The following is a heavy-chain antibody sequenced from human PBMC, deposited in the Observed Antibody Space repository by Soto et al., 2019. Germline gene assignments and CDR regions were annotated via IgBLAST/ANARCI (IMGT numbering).Heavy chain of an antibody. Sequence: GASVKVSCKASGYTFTGYYMHWVRQAPGQGLEWMGWINPNSGGTNYAQKFQGWVTMTRDTSISTAYMELSRLRSDDTAVYYCARERIPMVRGNWFDPWGQGTLVTVSS. J-gene: IGHJ5*02. CDR2: INPNSGGT. CDR3: ARERIPMVRGNWFDP. CDR1: GYTFTGYY. D-gene: IGHD3-10*01. V-gene: IGHV1-2*04.